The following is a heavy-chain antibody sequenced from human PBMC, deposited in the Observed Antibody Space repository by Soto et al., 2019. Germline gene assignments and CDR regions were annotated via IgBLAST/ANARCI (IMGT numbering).Heavy chain of an antibody. CDR3: ARHLAGYNMFDY. V-gene: IGHV4-59*08. Sequence: SETLSLTCTVSGGSINPYYWSWIRQPPGKGLECIGYLYYSGSTNYNPSLKSRVTISLDTSMNQFSLKLSSVTAADSAVYYCARHLAGYNMFDYWGQGTLVTVSS. D-gene: IGHD6-19*01. CDR2: LYYSGST. J-gene: IGHJ4*02. CDR1: GGSINPYY.